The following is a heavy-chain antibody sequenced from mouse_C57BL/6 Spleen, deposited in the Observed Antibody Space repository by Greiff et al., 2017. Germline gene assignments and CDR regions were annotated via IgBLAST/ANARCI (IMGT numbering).Heavy chain of an antibody. D-gene: IGHD1-1*01. CDR3: ARYYYGSRGYFDV. V-gene: IGHV1-22*01. CDR1: GYTFTDYN. Sequence: EVKLQESGPELVKPGASVKMSCKASGYTFTDYNMHWVKQSHGKSLEWIGYINPNNGGTSYNQKFKGKATLTVNKSSSTAYMELRSLTSEDSAVYYCARYYYGSRGYFDVWGTGTTVTVSS. CDR2: INPNNGGT. J-gene: IGHJ1*03.